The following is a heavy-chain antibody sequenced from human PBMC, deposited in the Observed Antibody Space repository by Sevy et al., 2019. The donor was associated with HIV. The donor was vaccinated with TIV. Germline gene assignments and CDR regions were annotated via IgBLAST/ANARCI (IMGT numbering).Heavy chain of an antibody. V-gene: IGHV3-23*01. CDR2: INGKGRST. J-gene: IGHJ6*02. CDR1: EFIFSDYA. D-gene: IGHD2-2*01. Sequence: GGSLRLSCAASEFIFSDYAMNWVRQTPGKGLEWVSSINGKGRSTHNADSVEGRFTISRDNSKNTLYLQMNGLRAEGTAVYYCAKTINSGGGAVPAANYYYYGMDVWGQGTTVTVSS. CDR3: AKTINSGGGAVPAANYYYYGMDV.